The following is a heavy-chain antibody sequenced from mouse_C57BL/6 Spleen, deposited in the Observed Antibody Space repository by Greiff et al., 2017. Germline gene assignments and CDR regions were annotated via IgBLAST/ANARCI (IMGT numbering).Heavy chain of an antibody. D-gene: IGHD2-4*01. J-gene: IGHJ4*01. CDR2: IDPENGDT. V-gene: IGHV14-4*01. CDR1: GFNITDDY. Sequence: EVQLQQSGAELVRPGASVKLSCTASGFNITDDYMHWVKQRPEQGLEWIGWIDPENGDTEYASKFPGKATITADTSSNTAYLQLSSLTSEDTAVYCCTTKGDYDGIGYYAMDYWGQGTSVTVSS. CDR3: TTKGDYDGIGYYAMDY.